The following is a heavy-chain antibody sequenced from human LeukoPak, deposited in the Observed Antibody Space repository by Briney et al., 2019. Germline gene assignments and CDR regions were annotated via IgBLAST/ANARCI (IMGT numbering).Heavy chain of an antibody. Sequence: SETLSLTCTVSGGSISSYYWSWIRQPPGKGLEWIGYIYYSGSTNYNPSLKSRVTISVDTSKNQFSLKLSSVTAADTAVYYCARGRFEWLAPVEFDYWGQGTLVTVSP. V-gene: IGHV4-59*01. CDR2: IYYSGST. CDR3: ARGRFEWLAPVEFDY. CDR1: GGSISSYY. D-gene: IGHD6-19*01. J-gene: IGHJ4*02.